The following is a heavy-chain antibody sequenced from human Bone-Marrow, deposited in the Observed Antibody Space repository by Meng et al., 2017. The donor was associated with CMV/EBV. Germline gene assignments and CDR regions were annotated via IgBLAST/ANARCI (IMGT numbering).Heavy chain of an antibody. V-gene: IGHV1-2*02. CDR2: INPNSGGT. CDR3: ARAAGYCSSTSCLNFDY. D-gene: IGHD2-2*03. CDR1: GYTFTGYY. Sequence: ASVKVSCKASGYTFTGYYMHWVRQAPGQGLEWMGWINPNSGGTNYAQKFQGRVTMTRDTSISTAYMELSRLRSDDTAVYYCARAAGYCSSTSCLNFDYWCQGTLVTVSS. J-gene: IGHJ4*02.